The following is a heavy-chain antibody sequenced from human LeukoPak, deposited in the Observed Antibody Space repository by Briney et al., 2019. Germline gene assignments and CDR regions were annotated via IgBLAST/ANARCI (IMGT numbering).Heavy chain of an antibody. CDR2: INHSGST. J-gene: IGHJ4*02. CDR3: ASSCSGGSCSTPTRLDY. CDR1: GGSISSGGYY. D-gene: IGHD2-15*01. Sequence: SETLSLTCTVSGGSISSGGYYWTWIRQPPGKGLEWIGEINHSGSTNYNPSLKSRVTISVDTSKNQFSLKLSSVTAADTAMYYCASSCSGGSCSTPTRLDYWGQGTLVTVSS. V-gene: IGHV4-39*07.